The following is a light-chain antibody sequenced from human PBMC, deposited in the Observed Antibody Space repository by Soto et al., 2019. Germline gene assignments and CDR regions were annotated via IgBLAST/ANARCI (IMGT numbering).Light chain of an antibody. Sequence: IVLTQSPGTLSLSQGEGATLSCRASQSVSSSYIAWYQQRPGQTPSLLIYGASTRTTGIPDRFSGSGSGTHSTLTISRLEPGDFAVYYCQQYGSSPKTFGQGTKVDI. V-gene: IGKV3-20*01. J-gene: IGKJ1*01. CDR2: GAS. CDR1: QSVSSSY. CDR3: QQYGSSPKT.